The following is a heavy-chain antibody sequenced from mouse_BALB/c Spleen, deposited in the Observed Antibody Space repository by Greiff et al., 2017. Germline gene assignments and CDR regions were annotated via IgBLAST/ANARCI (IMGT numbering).Heavy chain of an antibody. CDR2: ISYDGSN. CDR3: ASLPSYAMDY. D-gene: IGHD2-10*01. Sequence: EVQLQESGPGLVKPSQSLSLTCSVTGYSITSGYYWNWIRQFPGNKLEWMGYISYDGSNIYNPSLKNRISITRDTSKNQFFLKLNSVTTEDTATYYCASLPSYAMDYWGQGTSVTVSS. J-gene: IGHJ4*01. V-gene: IGHV3-6*02. CDR1: GYSITSGYY.